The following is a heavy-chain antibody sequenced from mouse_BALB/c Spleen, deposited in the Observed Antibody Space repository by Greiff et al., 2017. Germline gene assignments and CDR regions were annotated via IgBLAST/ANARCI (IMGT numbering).Heavy chain of an antibody. V-gene: IGHV14-3*02. CDR2: IDPANGNT. Sequence: EVQLQQSGAELVKPGASVKLSCTASGFNIKDTYMHWVKQRPEQGLEWIGRIDPANGNTKYDPKFQGKATITADTSSNTAYLQLSSLTSEDTAVYYCAREEYYYGTTSLMDYWGQGTSVTVSS. D-gene: IGHD1-1*01. J-gene: IGHJ4*01. CDR1: GFNIKDTY. CDR3: AREEYYYGTTSLMDY.